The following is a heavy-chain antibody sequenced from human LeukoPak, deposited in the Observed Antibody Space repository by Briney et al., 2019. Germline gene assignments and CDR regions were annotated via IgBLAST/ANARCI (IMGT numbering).Heavy chain of an antibody. CDR1: GFSFSSYN. J-gene: IGHJ4*02. V-gene: IGHV3-21*01. Sequence: PGGSLRLSCVASGFSFSSYNTNWVRQAPGKGLEWVSSISRSASNIYYADSVKGRFTISRDNAKNSFYLQMNSLRAEDTAVSYCARDPEGFGATYFDYWGQGTLVTVSS. CDR2: ISRSASNI. D-gene: IGHD3-16*01. CDR3: ARDPEGFGATYFDY.